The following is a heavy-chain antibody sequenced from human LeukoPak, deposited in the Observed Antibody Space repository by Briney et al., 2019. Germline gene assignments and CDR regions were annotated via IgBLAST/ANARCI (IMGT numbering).Heavy chain of an antibody. D-gene: IGHD3-3*01. J-gene: IGHJ4*02. CDR2: TSYEGSNK. CDR3: ASAGVGGPDYFDF. CDR1: RLTLSSYA. V-gene: IGHV3-30*04. Sequence: GRSLRLACAVSRLTLSSYAMQWARHAPGRGLEWVAVTSYEGSNKYYADSGKDRFTISRHKPKNTLYLQMDSLRAEDTAVYFCASAGVGGPDYFDFWGQGTLVSVSS.